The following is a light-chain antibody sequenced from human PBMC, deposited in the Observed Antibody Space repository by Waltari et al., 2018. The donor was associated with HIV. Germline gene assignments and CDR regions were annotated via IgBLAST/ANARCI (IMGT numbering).Light chain of an antibody. V-gene: IGLV1-47*01. Sequence: QSVLTQPPSASATPGQRVTISCSGTRSNIGSNFVFWYQQFPGTAPKLLMYKNNKRCSGVPDRCSGSKSGTSASLAISGLRSEDEAVYYCAAWDDSLRGHVVFGGGTNLTV. CDR1: RSNIGSNF. J-gene: IGLJ2*01. CDR2: KNN. CDR3: AAWDDSLRGHVV.